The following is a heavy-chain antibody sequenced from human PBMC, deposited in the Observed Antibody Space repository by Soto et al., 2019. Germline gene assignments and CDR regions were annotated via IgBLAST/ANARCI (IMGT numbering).Heavy chain of an antibody. Sequence: APVKVSCKASGGTFSSYAISWVRQAPGQGLEWMGGIIPIFGTANYAQKFQGRVTITADESTSTAYMELSSLRSEDTAVYYCARDMDSYGFGLDYWGQGTLVTVSS. CDR2: IIPIFGTA. CDR1: GGTFSSYA. V-gene: IGHV1-69*13. J-gene: IGHJ4*02. CDR3: ARDMDSYGFGLDY. D-gene: IGHD5-18*01.